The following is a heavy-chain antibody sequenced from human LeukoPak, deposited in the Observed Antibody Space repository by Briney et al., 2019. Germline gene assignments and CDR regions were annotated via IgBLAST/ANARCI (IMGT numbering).Heavy chain of an antibody. CDR3: ARGGVRSRQTDFQH. V-gene: IGHV4-34*01. J-gene: IGHJ1*01. Sequence: SETVSCTCSVYGGSFSGYYWSWNRQPPGKGLEWIGEINHSGSSNYNPSLKSRVTISVDTSKNQFSLKLSSVTAADTAVYYCARGGVRSRQTDFQHWGQ. CDR1: GGSFSGYY. D-gene: IGHD2-8*01. CDR2: INHSGSS.